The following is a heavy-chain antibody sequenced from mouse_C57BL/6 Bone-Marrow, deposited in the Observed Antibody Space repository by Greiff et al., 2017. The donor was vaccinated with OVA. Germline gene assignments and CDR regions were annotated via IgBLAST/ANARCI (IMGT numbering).Heavy chain of an antibody. CDR1: GYAFTNYL. CDR3: ARQGYGSTWYFDV. J-gene: IGHJ1*03. Sequence: VQLQPSGAELVRPGTSVKVSCKASGYAFTNYLIEWVKQRPGQGLEWIGEINPGSGGTNYNEKFKGKATLTADKSSSTAYMQLSSLTSEDSAVYFCARQGYGSTWYFDVWGTGTTVTVSS. V-gene: IGHV1-54*01. D-gene: IGHD1-1*01. CDR2: INPGSGGT.